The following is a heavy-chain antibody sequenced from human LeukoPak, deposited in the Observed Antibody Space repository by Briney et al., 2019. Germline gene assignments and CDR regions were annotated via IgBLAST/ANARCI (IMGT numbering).Heavy chain of an antibody. CDR2: VYSSGRT. D-gene: IGHD3-10*01. J-gene: IGHJ4*02. Sequence: SETLSLTCTVSGGSIRSSSYYWGWIRQPPGKRLEWIGSVYSSGRTYYNPSLTSRVTVSADTSKNQFSLKLSSVTAADTAVYYCARGGFGDSVGVWGQGTLVTVSS. CDR3: ARGGFGDSVGV. V-gene: IGHV4-39*07. CDR1: GGSIRSSSYY.